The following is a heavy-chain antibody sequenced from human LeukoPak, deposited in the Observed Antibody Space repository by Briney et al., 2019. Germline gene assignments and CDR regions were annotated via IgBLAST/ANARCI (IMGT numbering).Heavy chain of an antibody. CDR2: IYHSGST. J-gene: IGHJ4*02. Sequence: PSETLSLTCTVSGYSISSGYYWGWIRQPPGKGLEWIGSIYHSGSTYYNPSLKSRVTISVDTSKNQFSLKLSSVTAADTAVYYCARDGYDSSGYFSYWGQGTLVTVSS. V-gene: IGHV4-38-2*02. CDR1: GYSISSGYY. CDR3: ARDGYDSSGYFSY. D-gene: IGHD3-22*01.